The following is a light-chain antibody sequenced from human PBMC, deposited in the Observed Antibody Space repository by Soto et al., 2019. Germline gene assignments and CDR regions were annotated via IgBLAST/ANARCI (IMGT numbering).Light chain of an antibody. V-gene: IGLV1-44*01. Sequence: SVLTRPPSASGTPGQTGPISCSGGASKIGSNTINWYQHLPGMAPKLLIYSNNQRPSGVPDRFSGSKSGTSASLAISRLQSEDEADFYCRAWDDTLNGWVFGGGTKVTVL. CDR1: ASKIGSNT. CDR3: RAWDDTLNGWV. CDR2: SNN. J-gene: IGLJ3*02.